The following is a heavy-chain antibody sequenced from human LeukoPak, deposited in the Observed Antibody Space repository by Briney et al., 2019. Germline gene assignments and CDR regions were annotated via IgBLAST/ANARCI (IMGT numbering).Heavy chain of an antibody. Sequence: SETLSLTCAVYGGSFSGYYWSWIRQPPGKGLEWIGEINHSGSTNYNPSLKSRVTISVDTSKNQFSQKLSSVTAADTAVYYCARTGYSSGWYYFDYWGQGTLVTVSS. V-gene: IGHV4-34*01. CDR1: GGSFSGYY. CDR3: ARTGYSSGWYYFDY. CDR2: INHSGST. D-gene: IGHD6-19*01. J-gene: IGHJ4*02.